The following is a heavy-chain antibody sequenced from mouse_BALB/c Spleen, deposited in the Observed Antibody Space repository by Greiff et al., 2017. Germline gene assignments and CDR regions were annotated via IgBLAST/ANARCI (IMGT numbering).Heavy chain of an antibody. CDR3: ARQGAYGNYGFAY. V-gene: IGHV5-6*01. D-gene: IGHD2-10*02. J-gene: IGHJ3*01. Sequence: EVMLVESGGDLVKPGGSLKLSCAASGFTFSSYGMSWVRQTPDKRLEWVATISSGGSYTYYPDSVKGRFTISRDNAKNTLYLQMSSLKSEDTAMYYCARQGAYGNYGFAYWGQGTLVTVSA. CDR2: ISSGGSYT. CDR1: GFTFSSYG.